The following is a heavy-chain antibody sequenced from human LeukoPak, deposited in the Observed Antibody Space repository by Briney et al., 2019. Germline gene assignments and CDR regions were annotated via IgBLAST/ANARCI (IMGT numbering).Heavy chain of an antibody. CDR2: ISGSGGST. CDR1: GFTFSSYA. Sequence: GGSLRLSCAASGFTFSSYAMSWVRQAPGKGLEWVSAISGSGGSTYYADSVKGQFTISRDNSKNTLYLQMNSLRAEDTAVYYCAKDAPYYDFWSGYRTGYFDYWGQGTLVTVSS. J-gene: IGHJ4*02. CDR3: AKDAPYYDFWSGYRTGYFDY. V-gene: IGHV3-23*01. D-gene: IGHD3-3*01.